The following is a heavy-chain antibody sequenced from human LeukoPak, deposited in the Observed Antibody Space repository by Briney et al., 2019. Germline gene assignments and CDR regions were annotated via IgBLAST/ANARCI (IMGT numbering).Heavy chain of an antibody. Sequence: GGSLRLSCAASGFTFSSNGMHWVRQAPGKGLEWVAVIWYDGSKKYYADSVKGRFTISRDNSKNTLDLQMDSLRAEDTAVYYCARDGGPYLGIGGYYFDYWGQGTLVTVSS. D-gene: IGHD7-27*01. CDR2: IWYDGSKK. J-gene: IGHJ4*02. V-gene: IGHV3-33*01. CDR1: GFTFSSNG. CDR3: ARDGGPYLGIGGYYFDY.